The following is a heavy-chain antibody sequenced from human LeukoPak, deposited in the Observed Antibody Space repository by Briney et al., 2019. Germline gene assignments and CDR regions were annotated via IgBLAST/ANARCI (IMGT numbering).Heavy chain of an antibody. CDR1: GFTFSSYS. V-gene: IGHV3-21*01. D-gene: IGHD3-10*01. CDR3: ARSHASYYYNYYYYGMDV. J-gene: IGHJ6*02. CDR2: ISSSSSYI. Sequence: AGGSLRLSCAASGFTFSSYSMNWIRQPPGKGLEWVSSISSSSSYIYYADPVKGRFTISRDNAKNSLYLQMNSLRAEDTAVYYCARSHASYYYNYYYYGMDVWGQGTTVTVSS.